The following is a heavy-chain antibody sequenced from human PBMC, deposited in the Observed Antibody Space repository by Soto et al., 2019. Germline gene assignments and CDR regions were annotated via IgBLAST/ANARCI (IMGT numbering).Heavy chain of an antibody. J-gene: IGHJ4*02. CDR1: GYTFTSYG. D-gene: IGHD3-3*01. CDR2: ISAYNGNT. V-gene: IGHV1-18*01. CDR3: ATSQYYDCWKLDY. Sequence: QVQLVQSGAEVKKPGASVKVSCKASGYTFTSYGISWVRQAPGQGLEWMGWISAYNGNTNYAQKRKGRVTMTTDTATSTAYIELRSLRSDDTAVYYCATSQYYDCWKLDYWGQGTLVTVSS.